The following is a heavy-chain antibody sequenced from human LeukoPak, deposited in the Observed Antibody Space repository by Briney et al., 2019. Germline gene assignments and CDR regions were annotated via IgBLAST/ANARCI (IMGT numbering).Heavy chain of an antibody. CDR1: GYTFTSYD. D-gene: IGHD5-18*01. CDR3: ARRGWIQLWFYYYYYGMDV. V-gene: IGHV1-8*01. J-gene: IGHJ6*02. Sequence: GASVKVSCKASGYTFTSYDNNWVRQATGQGLEWMGWMNPNSGNTGYAQKFQGRVTMTRNTSISTAYMELSSLRSEDTAVYCCARRGWIQLWFYYYYYGMDVWGQGTTVTVSS. CDR2: MNPNSGNT.